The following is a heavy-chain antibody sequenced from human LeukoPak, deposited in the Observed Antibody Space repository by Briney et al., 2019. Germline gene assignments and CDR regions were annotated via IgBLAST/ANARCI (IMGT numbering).Heavy chain of an antibody. J-gene: IGHJ4*02. CDR3: AKDIHYDSYYGSRSPVDY. CDR1: GESFSGYY. V-gene: IGHV4-34*01. Sequence: SETLSLTCAVYGESFSGYYWSWIRQPPGKGLEWIGEINHSGSTNYNPSLKSRVTISVDTSRNQFSLKLSSVTAEDTAVYYCAKDIHYDSYYGSRSPVDYWGQGTLVTVSS. D-gene: IGHD3-10*01. CDR2: INHSGST.